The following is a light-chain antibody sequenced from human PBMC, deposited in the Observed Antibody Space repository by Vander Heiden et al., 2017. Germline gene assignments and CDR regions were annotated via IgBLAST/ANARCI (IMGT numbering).Light chain of an antibody. J-gene: IGKJ1*01. V-gene: IGKV3-20*01. CDR1: QSVSSSY. Sequence: EVVLTQSPGTLSLSPGERATLSCRASQSVSSSYLAWYQQKPGQAPRLLIYGTSNRATGTPDRFSGSGLGTDFTLSISRLAPEDFAVYYCQKGGDSTGTFGQGTKVEIK. CDR3: QKGGDSTGT. CDR2: GTS.